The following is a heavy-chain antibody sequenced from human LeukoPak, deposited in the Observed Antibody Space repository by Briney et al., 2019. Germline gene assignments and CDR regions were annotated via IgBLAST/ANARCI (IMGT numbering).Heavy chain of an antibody. CDR1: GYSLRDYG. D-gene: IGHD6-25*01. J-gene: IGHJ4*02. CDR2: ISGYNGDT. CDR3: TREWSGFFEF. Sequence: ASVKVSCKASGYSLRDYGISWVRQAPGQGLEWMGWISGYNGDTNYAQKVQGRVTMTTDTSTNTGYMELRSLRSDDTAVYYCTREWSGFFEFWGQGTLVTVPS. V-gene: IGHV1-18*01.